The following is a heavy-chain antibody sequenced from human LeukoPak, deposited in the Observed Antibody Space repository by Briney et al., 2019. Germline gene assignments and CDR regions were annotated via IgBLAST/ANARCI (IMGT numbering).Heavy chain of an antibody. V-gene: IGHV3-48*02. Sequence: GGSLRLSCAASGFTFSNYGMNWVRQAPGKGLEWVSYLSGSSNSIYYSDSVKGRFTISRDNAKNSLYLQMNSLRDEDTAVYYCARAGNLDAFSNAFDIWAQGTMVTVSS. CDR1: GFTFSNYG. CDR2: LSGSSNSI. D-gene: IGHD3-9*01. CDR3: ARAGNLDAFSNAFDI. J-gene: IGHJ3*02.